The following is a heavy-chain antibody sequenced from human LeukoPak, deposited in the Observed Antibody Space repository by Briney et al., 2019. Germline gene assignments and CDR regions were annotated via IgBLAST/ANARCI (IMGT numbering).Heavy chain of an antibody. CDR2: ISAGGDTT. CDR3: AKPSYNSGWYFDY. V-gene: IGHV3-23*01. J-gene: IGHJ4*02. Sequence: GGSLTLSCPASGFTFRSYGMSWVRQPPGKGLEWVSIISAGGDTTSYADSVRGRFTISTDNSKNTLYLQMNSLRAEDTAIYYCAKPSYNSGWYFDYWGQGTLVTVSS. D-gene: IGHD6-19*01. CDR1: GFTFRSYG.